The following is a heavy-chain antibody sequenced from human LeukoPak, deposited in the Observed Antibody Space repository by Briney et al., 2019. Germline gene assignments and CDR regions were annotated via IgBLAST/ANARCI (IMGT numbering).Heavy chain of an antibody. CDR1: GFTFSSYE. V-gene: IGHV3-48*03. CDR2: ISSSGSTI. CDR3: AELGITMIGGV. J-gene: IGHJ6*04. Sequence: GGSLRLSCAASGFTFSSYEMNWVRLAPGKGLEWVSYISSSGSTIYYADSVKGRFTISRDNAKNSLYLQMNSLRAEDAAVYYCAELGITMIGGVWGKGTTVTISS. D-gene: IGHD3-10*02.